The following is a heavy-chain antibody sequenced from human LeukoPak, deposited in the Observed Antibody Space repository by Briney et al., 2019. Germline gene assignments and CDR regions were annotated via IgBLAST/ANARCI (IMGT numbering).Heavy chain of an antibody. V-gene: IGHV3-30*03. CDR3: ARGAYGYNY. D-gene: IGHD5-24*01. J-gene: IGHJ4*02. CDR1: GFTVSSNY. CDR2: ISYDGSNK. Sequence: PGGSLRLSCAASGFTVSSNYMSWVRQAPGKGLEWVAVISYDGSNKYYADSVKGRFTISRDNSKNTLYLQMNSLRAEDTAVYYCARGAYGYNYWGQGTLVTVSS.